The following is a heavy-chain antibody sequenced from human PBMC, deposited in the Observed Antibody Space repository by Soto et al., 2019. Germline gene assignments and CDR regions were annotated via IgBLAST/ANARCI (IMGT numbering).Heavy chain of an antibody. V-gene: IGHV3-23*02. J-gene: IGHJ4*02. CDR2: ISGSGGRI. D-gene: IGHD6-19*01. CDR1: GFTFYRYD. CDR3: VRRGSETGWYYDQ. Sequence: EVQLLESGGGLVQPGGSLRLSCAASGFTFYRYDMFWVRQTPRRGLEWVSFISGSGGRIEYGDFVRGRFTTSRDNAEDTLPLKMNSLAFDDAGVYYCVRRGSETGWYYDQWGQGTLVAVSS.